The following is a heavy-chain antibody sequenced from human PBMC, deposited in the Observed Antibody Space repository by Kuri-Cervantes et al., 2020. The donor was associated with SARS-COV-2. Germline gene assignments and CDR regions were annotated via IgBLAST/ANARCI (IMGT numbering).Heavy chain of an antibody. J-gene: IGHJ4*02. CDR3: ASEGERLLWFGELSR. Sequence: SQTLSLTCAVYGGSFSGYYWSWIRQPPGKGLEWIGEINHSGSTNYNPSLKSRVTISVDTPKNQFSLKLSSVTAADTAVYYCASEGERLLWFGELSRWGQGTLVTVSS. V-gene: IGHV4-34*01. CDR1: GGSFSGYY. D-gene: IGHD3-10*01. CDR2: INHSGST.